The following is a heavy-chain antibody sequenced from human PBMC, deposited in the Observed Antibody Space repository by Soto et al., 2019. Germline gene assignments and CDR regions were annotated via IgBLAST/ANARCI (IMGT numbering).Heavy chain of an antibody. V-gene: IGHV4-39*01. J-gene: IGHJ4*02. CDR3: ASPGGFWETAFDY. CDR2: IYYSGST. CDR1: GGSISSSSYY. Sequence: SETLSLTCTVSGGSISSSSYYWGWIRHPPGKGLEWIGSIYYSGSTYYNPSLKSRVTISVDTSKNQFSLKLSSVTAADTAVYYCASPGGFWETAFDYQGKGTLFTVS. D-gene: IGHD3-10*01.